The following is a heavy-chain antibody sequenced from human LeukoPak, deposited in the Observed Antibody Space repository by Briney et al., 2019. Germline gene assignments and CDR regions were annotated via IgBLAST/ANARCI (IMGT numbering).Heavy chain of an antibody. CDR3: ARDLRSSSSSGINYYGMDV. CDR2: IYYSGST. CDR1: GGSISRSGYY. J-gene: IGHJ6*02. Sequence: SETLSLTCTVSGGSISRSGYYWSWIRQHPGKGLEWIGYIYYSGSTYYNPSLKSRVTISVDTSKNQFSLKLSSVAAADTAVYYCARDLRSSSSSGINYYGMDVWGQGTTVTVSS. V-gene: IGHV4-31*03. D-gene: IGHD6-6*01.